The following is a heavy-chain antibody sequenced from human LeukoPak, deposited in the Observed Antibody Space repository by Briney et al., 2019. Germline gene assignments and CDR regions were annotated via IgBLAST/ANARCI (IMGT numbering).Heavy chain of an antibody. CDR1: GYTLTSYG. D-gene: IGHD3-3*01. CDR3: ARDVSYYNPVLGFWSGYNHYYMDV. V-gene: IGHV1-18*01. CDR2: ISAYNGNT. Sequence: GASVKVSCKASGYTLTSYGISWVRQAPGQGLEWMGWISAYNGNTNYAQKLQGRVTMTTDTSTSTAYMELRSLRSDDTAVYYCARDVSYYNPVLGFWSGYNHYYMDVWGKGTTVTVSS. J-gene: IGHJ6*03.